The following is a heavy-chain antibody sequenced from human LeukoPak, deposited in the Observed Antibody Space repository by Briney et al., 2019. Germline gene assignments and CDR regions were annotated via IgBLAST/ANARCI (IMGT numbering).Heavy chain of an antibody. Sequence: ASVKVSCKASGYTFTGYYMHWVRQAPGQGLEWMGWINPNSGGTNYAQKLQGRVTMTTDTSTSTAYMELRSLRSDDTAVYYCARDRNRYYDSSGYFDYWGQGTLVTVSS. CDR3: ARDRNRYYDSSGYFDY. V-gene: IGHV1-2*02. CDR1: GYTFTGYY. CDR2: INPNSGGT. J-gene: IGHJ4*02. D-gene: IGHD3-22*01.